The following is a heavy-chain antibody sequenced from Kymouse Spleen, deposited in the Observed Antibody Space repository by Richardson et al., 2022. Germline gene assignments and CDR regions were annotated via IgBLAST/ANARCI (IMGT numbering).Heavy chain of an antibody. CDR3: AKDIRGSRDYYYGMDV. D-gene: IGHD6-6*01. CDR1: GFTFDDYA. V-gene: IGHV3-9*01. J-gene: IGHJ6*02. Sequence: EVQLVESGGGLVQPGRSLRLSCAASGFTFDDYAMHWVRQAPGKGLEWVSGISWNSGSIGYADSVKGRFTISRDNAKNSLYLQMNSLRAEDTALYYCAKDIRGSRDYYYGMDVWGQGTTVTVSS. CDR2: ISWNSGSI.